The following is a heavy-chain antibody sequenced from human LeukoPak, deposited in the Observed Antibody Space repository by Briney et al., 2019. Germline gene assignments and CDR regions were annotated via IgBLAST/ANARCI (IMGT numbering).Heavy chain of an antibody. J-gene: IGHJ4*02. D-gene: IGHD2/OR15-2a*01. CDR3: ARHVRLFHFDY. CDR2: IYYSGSA. V-gene: IGHV4-39*01. Sequence: SETLSLTCTVSGGSISSSSYYWGWIRQPPGKGLEWIGSIYYSGSAFYNPSLRSQVTISVDTSKNQFSLKLSSVTAPDTAVYYCARHVRLFHFDYWGQGTLVTVSS. CDR1: GGSISSSSYY.